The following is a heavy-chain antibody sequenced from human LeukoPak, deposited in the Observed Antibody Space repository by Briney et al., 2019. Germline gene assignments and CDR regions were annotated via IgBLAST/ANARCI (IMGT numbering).Heavy chain of an antibody. J-gene: IGHJ4*02. Sequence: PGGSLRLSCAASGFTFSSYAMHWVRQAPGKGLEWVAVISYDGSNKYYADSVKGRFTISRDNSKNTLYLQMNSLRAEDTAVYYCARDAYVGAVAGPNDYWGQGTLVTVSP. CDR3: ARDAYVGAVAGPNDY. D-gene: IGHD6-19*01. CDR2: ISYDGSNK. CDR1: GFTFSSYA. V-gene: IGHV3-30-3*01.